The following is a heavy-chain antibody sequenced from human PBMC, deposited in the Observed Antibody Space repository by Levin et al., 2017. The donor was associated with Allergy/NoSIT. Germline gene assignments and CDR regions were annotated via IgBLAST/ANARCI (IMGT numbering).Heavy chain of an antibody. CDR3: AKGSYCSAGTCYSRLGY. D-gene: IGHD2-15*01. CDR1: GFTFSSDV. Sequence: AGGSLRLSCAASGFTFSSDVMSWVRQAPGKGLEWVSGISGSGDTTYYADSVKGRFTISRDNSKDTLYLQLNSLRVEDTAVYYCAKGSYCSAGTCYSRLGYWGQGTLVTVSS. J-gene: IGHJ4*02. V-gene: IGHV3-23*01. CDR2: ISGSGDTT.